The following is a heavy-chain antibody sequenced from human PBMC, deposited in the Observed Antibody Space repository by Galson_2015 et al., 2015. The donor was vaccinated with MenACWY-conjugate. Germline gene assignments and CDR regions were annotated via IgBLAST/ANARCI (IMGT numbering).Heavy chain of an antibody. CDR1: GYSFPSYW. CDR2: IYPGDSDT. D-gene: IGHD6-13*01. V-gene: IGHV5-51*01. J-gene: IGHJ6*02. Sequence: QSGAEVIKPGESLQISCRGSGYSFPSYWIGWVRPMPGTGLEWMGIIYPGDSDTRYSPSFKGQVTISADNSISTAYLQWSSLKASDTAMYYCARVLGSSSFYGMDVWGQGTTVTVSS. CDR3: ARVLGSSSFYGMDV.